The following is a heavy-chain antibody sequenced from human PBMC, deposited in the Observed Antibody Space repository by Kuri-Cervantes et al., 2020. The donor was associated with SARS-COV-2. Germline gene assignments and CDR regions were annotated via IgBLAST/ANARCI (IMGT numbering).Heavy chain of an antibody. CDR1: GFTFSDYY. Sequence: GGSLRLSCAAYGFTFSDYYMSWIRQAPGKGLEWVSYISSSSSYTNYADSVKSRFTISRDNAKNSLYLQMNSLRAEDTAVYYCARDLDSSSWFDYWGQGTLVTVSS. J-gene: IGHJ4*02. CDR2: ISSSSSYT. D-gene: IGHD6-13*01. V-gene: IGHV3-11*06. CDR3: ARDLDSSSWFDY.